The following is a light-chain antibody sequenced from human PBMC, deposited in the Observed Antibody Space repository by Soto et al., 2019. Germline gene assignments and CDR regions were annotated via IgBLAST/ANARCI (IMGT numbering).Light chain of an antibody. CDR1: HSVSSSY. J-gene: IGKJ5*01. CDR2: GAS. CDR3: QQYGSSPPIT. Sequence: EIGLTQSPGTLSFSPGERATLSCRASHSVSSSYLAWYQQKPGQAPRLLIYGASSRATGIPDRFSGSGSGTDFTLTISRLEPEDFAVYYCQQYGSSPPITFGQGTRLEIK. V-gene: IGKV3-20*01.